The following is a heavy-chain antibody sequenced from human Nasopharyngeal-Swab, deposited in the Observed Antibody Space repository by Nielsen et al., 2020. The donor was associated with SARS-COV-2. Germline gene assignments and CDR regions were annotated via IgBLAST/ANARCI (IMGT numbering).Heavy chain of an antibody. D-gene: IGHD3-9*01. CDR2: ISAYNGNT. Sequence: SVRQAPGQGLEWMGWISAYNGNTNYAQKLQGRVTMTTDTSTSTAYMELRSLRSDDTAVYYCARMYYDILTGWYYYYGMDVWGQGTTVTVSS. CDR3: ARMYYDILTGWYYYYGMDV. J-gene: IGHJ6*02. V-gene: IGHV1-18*01.